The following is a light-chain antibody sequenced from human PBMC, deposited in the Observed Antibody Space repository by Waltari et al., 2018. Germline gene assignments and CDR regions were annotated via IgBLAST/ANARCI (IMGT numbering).Light chain of an antibody. CDR2: DVT. CDR3: CSYAGNYLRV. V-gene: IGLV2-11*01. J-gene: IGLJ2*01. CDR1: SRAVGCYNY. Sequence: QSALTQPRSVSGSPGQSVTIACTGTSRAVGCYNYVSWYQQHPGKAPKLMIYDVTERPSGVPDRFSGSKSGNTASLTISGLQAEDEADYYCCSYAGNYLRVFGGGTKLTVL.